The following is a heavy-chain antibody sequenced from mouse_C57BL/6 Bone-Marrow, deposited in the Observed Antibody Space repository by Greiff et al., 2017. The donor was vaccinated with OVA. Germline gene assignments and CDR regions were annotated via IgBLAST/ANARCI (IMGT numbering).Heavy chain of an antibody. CDR2: INPSNGGT. D-gene: IGHD2-4*01. CDR1: GYTFTSYW. J-gene: IGHJ4*01. V-gene: IGHV1-53*01. CDR3: ASAVYYDYDGYAMDY. Sequence: QVQLQQPGTELVKPGASVKLSCKASGYTFTSYWMHWVKQRPGQGLAWIGNINPSNGGTNYNEKFKSKATLTVDKSSSTAYMQLSSLTSEDSAVYYCASAVYYDYDGYAMDYWGQGTSVTVSS.